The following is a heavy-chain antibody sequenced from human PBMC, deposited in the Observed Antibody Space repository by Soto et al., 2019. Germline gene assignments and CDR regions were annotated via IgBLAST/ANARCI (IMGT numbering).Heavy chain of an antibody. CDR3: ARYILTGYYGNYYYYPMDV. D-gene: IGHD3-9*01. Sequence: QVHLVQSGGEVKKPGASVKVSCKASGYTFSSYGISWVRQAPGQGLEWMGWISAYNGNTNYAQKLQGRVTLTTDTSTSTAYMELRSLRSDDTAVYYCARYILTGYYGNYYYYPMDVWGQGTTVTVSS. V-gene: IGHV1-18*01. J-gene: IGHJ6*02. CDR2: ISAYNGNT. CDR1: GYTFSSYG.